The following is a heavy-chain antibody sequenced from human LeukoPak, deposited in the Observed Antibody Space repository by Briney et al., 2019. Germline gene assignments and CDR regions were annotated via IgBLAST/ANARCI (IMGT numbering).Heavy chain of an antibody. J-gene: IGHJ4*02. Sequence: GESLRISCKGSGYRFNNYWIGWVRQMPGKGLEWMGIIYPGDSDTRYSPSFQGQVTISADRSISTAYLQWSSLKASDTAMYYCARQAYTYAPLDYWGQGTLVTVSS. V-gene: IGHV5-51*01. CDR2: IYPGDSDT. CDR1: GYRFNNYW. D-gene: IGHD5-18*01. CDR3: ARQAYTYAPLDY.